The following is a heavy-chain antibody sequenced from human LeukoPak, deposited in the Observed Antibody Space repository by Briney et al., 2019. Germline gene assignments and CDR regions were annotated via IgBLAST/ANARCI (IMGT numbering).Heavy chain of an antibody. V-gene: IGHV3-74*01. CDR2: IDFDGRST. Sequence: GGSLRLSCAASGFTFSRYWMHWVRQAPGKGLVWVSQIDFDGRSTRYADSVKGRSTISRDNAKNTLHLQMNSLGAEDTAVYYCARDGTGTVDFDSWGQGTLVTVSS. J-gene: IGHJ4*02. D-gene: IGHD1-7*01. CDR1: GFTFSRYW. CDR3: ARDGTGTVDFDS.